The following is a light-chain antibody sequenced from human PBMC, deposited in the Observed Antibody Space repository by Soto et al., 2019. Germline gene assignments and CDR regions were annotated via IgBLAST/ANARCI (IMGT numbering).Light chain of an antibody. V-gene: IGLV1-40*01. CDR2: GNN. J-gene: IGLJ2*01. CDR1: SSNIGANYG. Sequence: QPVLMQPPSVSGAPGQRVTISCTGSSSNIGANYGVHWYQHLPGTAPKLLIYGNNNRPSGVPDRFSGSKSGTSASLAITGLQADDEADYYCQSYDSSRNGLVVFGGGTKVTVL. CDR3: QSYDSSRNGLVV.